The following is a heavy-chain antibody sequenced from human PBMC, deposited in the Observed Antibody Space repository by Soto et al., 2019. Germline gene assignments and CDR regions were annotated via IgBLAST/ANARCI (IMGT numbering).Heavy chain of an antibody. V-gene: IGHV3-23*01. CDR3: QKLGAGGLDY. CDR1: GFNFSNYG. CDR2: ISDLGNPT. Sequence: GGSLRLSGAASGFNFSNYGMNWVRQAPGKGLEWVSGISDLGNPTYYADSVKGRFTMSRDNSKNMVYLQMDSLRADETAVYYCQKLGAGGLDYSGQGAQVTVSS. J-gene: IGHJ4*02. D-gene: IGHD1-26*01.